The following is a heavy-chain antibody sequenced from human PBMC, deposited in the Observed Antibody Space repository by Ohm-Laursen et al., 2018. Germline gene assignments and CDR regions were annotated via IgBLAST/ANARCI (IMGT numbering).Heavy chain of an antibody. J-gene: IGHJ4*02. Sequence: SENLSLICTVSGGSISSYYWSWIRQPPGKGLEWIGYIYYSGSTNYNPSLKSRVTISVDTSKNQFSLKLSSVTAADTAVYYCARGGQQWLIYWGQGTLVTISS. V-gene: IGHV4-59*01. D-gene: IGHD6-19*01. CDR2: IYYSGST. CDR1: GGSISSYY. CDR3: ARGGQQWLIY.